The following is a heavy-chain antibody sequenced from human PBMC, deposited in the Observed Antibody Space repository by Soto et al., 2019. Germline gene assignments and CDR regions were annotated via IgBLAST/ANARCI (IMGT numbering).Heavy chain of an antibody. V-gene: IGHV4-59*08. CDR1: GGSISSYY. J-gene: IGHJ6*03. D-gene: IGHD2-15*01. CDR2: IYYSGST. CDR3: ARHLAALNCSGGSCYRLFYYYMDV. Sequence: SETLSLTCTVSGGSISSYYWSWIRQPPGKGLEWIGYIYYSGSTNYNPSLKSRVTISVDTSKNQFSLKLSSVTAADTAVYCCARHLAALNCSGGSCYRLFYYYMDVWGKGTTVTVSS.